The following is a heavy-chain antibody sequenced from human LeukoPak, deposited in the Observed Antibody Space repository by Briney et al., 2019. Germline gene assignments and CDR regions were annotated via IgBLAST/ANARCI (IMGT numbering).Heavy chain of an antibody. V-gene: IGHV1-8*03. CDR1: GYTFTSYD. J-gene: IGHJ4*02. CDR2: MNPNSGNT. CDR3: ARGTKSGLGESSVGY. Sequence: ASVKVSCKASGYTFTSYDINWVRQATGQGLEWMGWMNPNSGNTGYAQKFQGRVIITRNTSISTAYMELNSLRSEDTAVYYCARGTKSGLGESSVGYWGQGTLVTVSS. D-gene: IGHD3-16*01.